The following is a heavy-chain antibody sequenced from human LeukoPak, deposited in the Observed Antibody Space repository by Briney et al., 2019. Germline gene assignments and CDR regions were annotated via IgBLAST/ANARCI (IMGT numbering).Heavy chain of an antibody. Sequence: GGSLRLSRAASGFTFSSYGMRWVRQAPGKGLEWVAVISYDGSEKYYADSVKGRFTISRDNSRKMLYLQMNSLRAEDTAVYYCAKRGPSDYFYGMDVWGQGTTVTVSS. J-gene: IGHJ6*02. CDR2: ISYDGSEK. CDR1: GFTFSSYG. CDR3: AKRGPSDYFYGMDV. D-gene: IGHD2-2*01. V-gene: IGHV3-30*18.